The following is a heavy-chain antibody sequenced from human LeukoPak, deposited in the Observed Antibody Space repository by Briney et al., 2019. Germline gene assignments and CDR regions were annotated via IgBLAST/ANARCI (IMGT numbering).Heavy chain of an antibody. CDR2: INPNSGNT. Sequence: ASVKVSCKASGYTFTGYYMHWVRQAPGQGLGWMGWINPNSGNTGYAQKFQGRVTMTRNTSISTAYMELSSLRSEDTAVYYCARGRCSSTSCRRDWFDPWGQGTLVTVSS. V-gene: IGHV1-8*02. CDR1: GYTFTGYY. J-gene: IGHJ5*02. CDR3: ARGRCSSTSCRRDWFDP. D-gene: IGHD2-2*01.